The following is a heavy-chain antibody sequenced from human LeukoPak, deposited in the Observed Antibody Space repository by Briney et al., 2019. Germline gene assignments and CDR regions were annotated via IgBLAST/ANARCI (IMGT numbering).Heavy chain of an antibody. CDR1: GGPFSGYD. CDR3: AKDASGYSGYVAN. J-gene: IGHJ4*02. Sequence: SETLSLTCAVSGGPFSGYDWSWIRQSPGKGLEWIGEINESGTTNYNPSLKSRVTISVDTSKNQFSLKLSSVTADDTAVYYCAKDASGYSGYVANWGQGTLVIVSS. V-gene: IGHV4-34*01. D-gene: IGHD5-12*01. CDR2: INESGTT.